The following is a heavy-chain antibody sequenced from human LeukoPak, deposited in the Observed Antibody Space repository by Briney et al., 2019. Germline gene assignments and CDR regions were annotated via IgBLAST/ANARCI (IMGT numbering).Heavy chain of an antibody. CDR3: AVGATYFDY. Sequence: GGSLRLSCAVSGFTFSTYWMSWVRQAPGKGLEWVSAISGSGGSTYYADSVKGRFTISRDNSKNTLYLQMNSLRAEDTAVYYCAVGATYFDYWGQGTLVTVSS. V-gene: IGHV3-23*01. D-gene: IGHD1-26*01. J-gene: IGHJ4*02. CDR1: GFTFSTYW. CDR2: ISGSGGST.